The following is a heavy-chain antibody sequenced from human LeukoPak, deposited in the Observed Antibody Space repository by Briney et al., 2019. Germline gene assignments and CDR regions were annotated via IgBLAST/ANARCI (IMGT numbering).Heavy chain of an antibody. CDR3: ARGESSGGFDY. Sequence: SETLSLTCTVSGGSISSGSYYWTWIRQPAGKGLEYIGRIYTSGSTNYNPSLKSRVTISVDTSKNQFSLKLSSVTAADTAVYYCARGESSGGFDYWGQGTLVTVSS. V-gene: IGHV4-61*02. J-gene: IGHJ4*02. CDR2: IYTSGST. D-gene: IGHD6-19*01. CDR1: GGSISSGSYY.